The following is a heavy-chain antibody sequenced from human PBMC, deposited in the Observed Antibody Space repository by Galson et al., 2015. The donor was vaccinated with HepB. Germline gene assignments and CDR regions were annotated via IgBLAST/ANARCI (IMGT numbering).Heavy chain of an antibody. CDR2: INWNGGST. CDR3: ARASNYGDYGEEDY. J-gene: IGHJ4*02. V-gene: IGHV3-20*04. CDR1: GFTFDDYG. Sequence: SLRLSCAASGFTFDDYGMSWVRQAPGKGLEWVSGINWNGGSTGYADSVKGRFTISRDNAKNSLYLQMNSLRAEDTALYYCARASNYGDYGEEDYWGQGTLVTVSS. D-gene: IGHD4-17*01.